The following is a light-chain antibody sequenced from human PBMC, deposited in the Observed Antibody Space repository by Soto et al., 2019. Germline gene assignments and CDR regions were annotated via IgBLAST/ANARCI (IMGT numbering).Light chain of an antibody. Sequence: DIQMTQWPSTLSASVGDRVTITCRASQSTSSYLAWYEQKPGKAPKLLIYQASSLENGVPSRFRGSGSGTEFTLTISSLQPEDFETYYCQQSYSNPITFGQGTRLEIK. V-gene: IGKV1-5*03. CDR2: QAS. CDR3: QQSYSNPIT. CDR1: QSTSSY. J-gene: IGKJ5*01.